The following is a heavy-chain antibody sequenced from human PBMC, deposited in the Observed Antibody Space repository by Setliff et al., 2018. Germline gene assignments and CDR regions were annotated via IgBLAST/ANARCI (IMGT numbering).Heavy chain of an antibody. CDR3: ARDHPSAYYYDSSGLGNDY. CDR1: GYTFTSYG. V-gene: IGHV1-18*01. D-gene: IGHD3-22*01. CDR2: ISAYNGNT. J-gene: IGHJ4*02. Sequence: ASVKVSCKASGYTFTSYGISWVRQAPGQGLEWMGWISAYNGNTNYAQKLQGRVTMTTDTTTSTAYMELRSLRSDDTAVYYCARDHPSAYYYDSSGLGNDYWGQGTLVAVAS.